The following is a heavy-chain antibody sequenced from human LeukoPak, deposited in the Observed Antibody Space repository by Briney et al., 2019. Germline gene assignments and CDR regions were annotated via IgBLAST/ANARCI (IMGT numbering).Heavy chain of an antibody. CDR1: GYPFTNYN. J-gene: IGHJ4*02. CDR3: AREGRGYSYGY. CDR2: INPSGGST. D-gene: IGHD5-18*01. Sequence: ASVKVSCKASGYPFTNYNMHWVRQAPGQGLEWMGIINPSGGSTSYAQKFQGRVTMTRDTSTNTVYMELSSLRSEDTAVYYCAREGRGYSYGYWGQGTLVTVSS. V-gene: IGHV1-46*01.